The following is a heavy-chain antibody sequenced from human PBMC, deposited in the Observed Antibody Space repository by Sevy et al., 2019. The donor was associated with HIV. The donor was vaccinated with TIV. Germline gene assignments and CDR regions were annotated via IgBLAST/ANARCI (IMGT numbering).Heavy chain of an antibody. CDR3: AKDSFEGDYVYYYYYYMDV. V-gene: IGHV3-23*01. CDR1: GFTFNSYA. CDR2: ISGIGGST. Sequence: GGSLRLSCAASGFTFNSYAMSWVRQAPGKGLEWVSAISGIGGSTYYADSVKGRFTISRDNSKNTLYLQMNSLRAEDMAVYYSAKDSFEGDYVYYYYYYMDVWGKGTTVTVSS. J-gene: IGHJ6*03. D-gene: IGHD3-16*01.